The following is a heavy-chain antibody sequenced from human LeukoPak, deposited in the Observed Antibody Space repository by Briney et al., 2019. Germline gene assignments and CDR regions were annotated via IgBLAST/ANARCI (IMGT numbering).Heavy chain of an antibody. V-gene: IGHV1-46*01. D-gene: IGHD4-17*01. CDR2: INPSGGST. CDR3: ARDFNSRGILSTVTTRSNSFDY. J-gene: IGHJ4*02. Sequence: ASVKVSCKASGYTFTSYYMHWVRQAPGQGLEWMGIINPSGGSTSYAQKFQGRVTMTRDMSTSTVYIELSSLRSEDTAVYYCARDFNSRGILSTVTTRSNSFDYWGQGTLVTVSS. CDR1: GYTFTSYY.